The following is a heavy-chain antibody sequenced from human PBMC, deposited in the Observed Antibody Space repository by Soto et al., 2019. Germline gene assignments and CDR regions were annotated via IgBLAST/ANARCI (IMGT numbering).Heavy chain of an antibody. CDR3: AHTPTMIVAFDI. D-gene: IGHD3-22*01. CDR1: GFSLSTSGVG. J-gene: IGHJ3*02. Sequence: QITLKESGPTLVKPTQTLTLTCTFSGFSLSTSGVGVGWIRQPPGKALEWLALIYWDDDKRYSPSLKSRLTITKDTSKNQVVLTTTNMDPVDTATYYCAHTPTMIVAFDIWGQGTMVTVSS. V-gene: IGHV2-5*02. CDR2: IYWDDDK.